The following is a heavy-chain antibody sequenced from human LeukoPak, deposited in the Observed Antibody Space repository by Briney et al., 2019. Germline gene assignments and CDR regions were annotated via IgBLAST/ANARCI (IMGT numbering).Heavy chain of an antibody. D-gene: IGHD3-16*01. Sequence: PGGSLRLSCAASGFTFSGYWMHWVRQAPGKGLEWVSRINEGGSVISYADSVKGRFTISSENAKNTVYLQMDSLTAEDTAVYYCVRDLILTWTPGDDFDDWGQGTLVTVSS. J-gene: IGHJ4*02. CDR3: VRDLILTWTPGDDFDD. CDR1: GFTFSGYW. V-gene: IGHV3-74*01. CDR2: INEGGSVI.